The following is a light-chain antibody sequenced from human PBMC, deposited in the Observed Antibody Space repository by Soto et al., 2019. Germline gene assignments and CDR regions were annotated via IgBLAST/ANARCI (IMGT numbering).Light chain of an antibody. V-gene: IGKV1-17*01. CDR2: TAS. Sequence: DIQMTQSPSSLSASLGYTFTITFRASQGIRNDLGWYQQKPGKAPKSLIYTASNLQSGVPSRFSGSGSGTHFTLTISSLQPEDFATYYCQQHYNTPRTFGQGTKVDIK. J-gene: IGKJ1*01. CDR1: QGIRND. CDR3: QQHYNTPRT.